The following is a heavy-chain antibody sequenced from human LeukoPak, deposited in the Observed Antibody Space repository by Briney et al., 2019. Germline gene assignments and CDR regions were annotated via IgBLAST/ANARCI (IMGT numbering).Heavy chain of an antibody. CDR2: INPSGGST. D-gene: IGHD3-22*01. CDR3: ARDDSSGEQDY. CDR1: GYTFSSYY. Sequence: ASVKVSCKASGYTFSSYYMHWVRQAPGQGLEWVGIINPSGGSTKYAEKLQDRVTMTSDTSTSTVDMELSSMRSEDPAVDYCARDDSSGEQDYWGQGTLVTVSS. V-gene: IGHV1-46*01. J-gene: IGHJ4*02.